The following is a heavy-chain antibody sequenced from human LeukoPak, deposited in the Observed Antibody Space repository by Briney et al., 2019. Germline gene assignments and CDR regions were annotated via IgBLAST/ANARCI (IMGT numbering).Heavy chain of an antibody. CDR1: GGSFSGYY. J-gene: IGHJ1*01. CDR2: INHSGST. CDR3: ARERIAVAGTEH. D-gene: IGHD6-19*01. Sequence: SETLSLTCAVYGGSFSGYYWSWIRQPPGKGLEWIGEINHSGSTNYNPSLKSRVTISVDTSKNQFSLKLSSVTAADTAVYYCARERIAVAGTEHWGQGTLVIVSS. V-gene: IGHV4-34*01.